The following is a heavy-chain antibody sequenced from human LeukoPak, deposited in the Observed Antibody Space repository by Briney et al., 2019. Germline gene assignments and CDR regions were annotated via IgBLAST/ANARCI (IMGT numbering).Heavy chain of an antibody. V-gene: IGHV3-48*03. CDR3: ARDDYGSGKNLGY. CDR1: GFTFSSYE. CDR2: ISSSGSTI. Sequence: GGSLRLSCAASGFTFSSYEMNWVRQAPGKGLEWVSYISSSGSTIYYADSVKGRFTISRDNAKNSLYLQMNSLRAEDTAVYYCARDDYGSGKNLGYWGQGTLVTVSS. D-gene: IGHD3-10*01. J-gene: IGHJ4*02.